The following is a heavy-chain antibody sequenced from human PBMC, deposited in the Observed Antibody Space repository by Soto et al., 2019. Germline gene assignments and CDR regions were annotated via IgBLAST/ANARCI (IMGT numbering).Heavy chain of an antibody. Sequence: SETLSLTCTVSGGSISSSNYYWGWIRQPTGQGLEWIGNIIHSGGTYYNLSLYSRVSISLDTSRIQFSLRLRSVTAAATAVYYGANITGTYSIANWGQGALVTVSS. D-gene: IGHD1-20*01. J-gene: IGHJ4*02. CDR2: IIHSGGT. CDR1: GGSISSSNYY. V-gene: IGHV4-39*01. CDR3: ANITGTYSIAN.